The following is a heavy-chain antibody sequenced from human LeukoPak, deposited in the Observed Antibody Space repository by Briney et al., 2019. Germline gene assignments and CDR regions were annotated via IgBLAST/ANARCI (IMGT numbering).Heavy chain of an antibody. J-gene: IGHJ6*03. Sequence: AGGSLRLSCAASGFTFSSYCMLWVRQAPGKGLVCVSRINCDGRSTCYADSVKGRFPIARDNAKNTLYLQMSRLRAEDTAVYYCARSARYCSGGSCYGGYCYYMDVWGKGTTVTVSS. CDR3: ARSARYCSGGSCYGGYCYYMDV. V-gene: IGHV3-74*01. CDR1: GFTFSSYC. CDR2: INCDGRST. D-gene: IGHD2-15*01.